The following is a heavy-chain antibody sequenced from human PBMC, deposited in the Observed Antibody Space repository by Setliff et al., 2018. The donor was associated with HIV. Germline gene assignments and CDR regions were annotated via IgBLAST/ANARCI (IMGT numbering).Heavy chain of an antibody. CDR3: ARHSPSDY. V-gene: IGHV4-4*09. CDR2: IYTSGSV. J-gene: IGHJ4*02. CDR1: GGSISSYY. Sequence: SSETLSLTCTVSGGSISSYYWSWIRQPPGKGLEWIGYIYTSGSVNYNPSLNSRVTISVDTSKNQFSLKVNSVTAADTAVYYCARHSPSDYWGQGVLVTVSS.